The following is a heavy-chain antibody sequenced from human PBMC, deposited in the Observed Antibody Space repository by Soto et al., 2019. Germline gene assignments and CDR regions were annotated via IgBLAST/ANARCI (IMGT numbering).Heavy chain of an antibody. J-gene: IGHJ4*02. CDR2: LSHIGNT. CDR1: GGSISSSSYY. Sequence: QLLLQESGPGLVKPSETLSLTCTVSGGSISSSSYYWGWIRQPPGEGLEWIGTLSHIGNTYDKPSLKSRVAISADTSKNQFSLTLNSVIASDTAVYYCARWSPGTTEGDWGQGTLVTVSS. D-gene: IGHD1-1*01. CDR3: ARWSPGTTEGD. V-gene: IGHV4-39*01.